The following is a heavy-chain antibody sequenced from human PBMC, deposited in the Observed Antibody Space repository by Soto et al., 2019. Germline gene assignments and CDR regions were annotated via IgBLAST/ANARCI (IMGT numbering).Heavy chain of an antibody. Sequence: PSETLSLTCTVSGGSISTSSYSWAWIRQPPGKGLEWIGNVDYSGTTYYNASLKSRVTISVDTSKNQFSLEVNSVTAADTAVYYCARLWRGYCSGGSCYFDYWGQGTLVTVSS. CDR2: VDYSGTT. CDR3: ARLWRGYCSGGSCYFDY. CDR1: GGSISTSSYS. D-gene: IGHD2-15*01. V-gene: IGHV4-39*01. J-gene: IGHJ4*02.